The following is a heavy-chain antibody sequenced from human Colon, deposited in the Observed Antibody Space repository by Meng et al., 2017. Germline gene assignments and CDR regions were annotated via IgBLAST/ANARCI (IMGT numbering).Heavy chain of an antibody. J-gene: IGHJ4*02. Sequence: GESLKISCSASGFTFSNDAMHWVRQAPGKGLEWVALIWYDGNNEKYADSVKGRFTISRDNSKDMLYLQMNSLTAEDTAVYYCVRGRGSGSYLIDYWGQGTLVTVSS. CDR1: GFTFSNDA. D-gene: IGHD3-10*01. V-gene: IGHV3-33*01. CDR3: VRGRGSGSYLIDY. CDR2: IWYDGNNE.